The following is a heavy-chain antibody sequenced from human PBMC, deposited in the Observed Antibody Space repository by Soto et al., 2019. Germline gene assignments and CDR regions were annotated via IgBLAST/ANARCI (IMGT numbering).Heavy chain of an antibody. CDR2: IWYDGSNK. CDR3: ARTPVLSGYSGALDAFDI. D-gene: IGHD6-25*01. Sequence: QVQLVESGGGVVQPGRSLRLSCAASGFTFSSYGMHWVRQAPGKGLEWVAVIWYDGSNKYYADSVKGRFTISRDNSKNTLYLQMNSRRAEDTAVYYCARTPVLSGYSGALDAFDIWGQGTMVTVSS. V-gene: IGHV3-33*01. CDR1: GFTFSSYG. J-gene: IGHJ3*02.